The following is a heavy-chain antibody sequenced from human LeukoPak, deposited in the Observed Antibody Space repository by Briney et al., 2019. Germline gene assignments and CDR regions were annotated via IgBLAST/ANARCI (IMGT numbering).Heavy chain of an antibody. CDR3: ARRGPTDYYDSSGYSVGAFDI. J-gene: IGHJ3*02. CDR1: GGSISSYY. V-gene: IGHV4-59*08. D-gene: IGHD3-22*01. CDR2: IYYRGST. Sequence: SETLSLTCTVSGGSISSYYWSWLRQPPGKGLEWIGYIYYRGSTNYNPSLKSRVTISVDTSKNQFSLNLSSVTAADTAVYYCARRGPTDYYDSSGYSVGAFDIWGQGTMVTVSS.